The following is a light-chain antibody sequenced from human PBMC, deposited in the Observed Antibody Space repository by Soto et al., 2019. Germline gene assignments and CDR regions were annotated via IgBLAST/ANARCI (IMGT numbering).Light chain of an antibody. CDR1: QSVSSY. CDR2: DAS. V-gene: IGKV3-11*01. CDR3: QQRSNWPRT. J-gene: IGKJ1*01. Sequence: EIVLTQSPATLSLSPGERATLSCRASQSVSSYLAWCQQKPGQAPRLLIYDASNRATGIPARFSGSGSGTDFTLTISSLEPEDFAFYYCQQRSNWPRTFGQGTKV.